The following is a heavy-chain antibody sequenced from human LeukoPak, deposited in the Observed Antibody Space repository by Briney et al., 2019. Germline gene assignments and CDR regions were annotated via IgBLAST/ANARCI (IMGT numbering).Heavy chain of an antibody. D-gene: IGHD3-3*01. CDR1: GGSISSSSYY. V-gene: IGHV4-39*01. CDR2: IYYSGST. J-gene: IGHJ6*03. CDR3: ARHGVVTDYYYYYYMDV. Sequence: SETLSLTCTVSGGSISSSSYYWGWIRQPPGKGLEWIGCIYYSGSTYYNPSLKSRVTISVDTSKNQFSLKLSSVTAADTAVYYCARHGVVTDYYYYYYMDVWGKGTTVTVSS.